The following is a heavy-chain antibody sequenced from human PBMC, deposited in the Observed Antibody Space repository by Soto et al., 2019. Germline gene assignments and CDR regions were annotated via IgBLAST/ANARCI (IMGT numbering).Heavy chain of an antibody. CDR1: GGSISSYY. D-gene: IGHD6-13*01. Sequence: PSETLSLTCTVSGGSISSYYWSWIRQPPGKGLEWIGYIYYSGSTNYNPSLKSRVTISVDTPKNQFSLKLSSVTAADTAVYYCARLQAAAGDNDLTFDYWGQGTLVTVSS. V-gene: IGHV4-59*01. CDR2: IYYSGST. J-gene: IGHJ4*02. CDR3: ARLQAAAGDNDLTFDY.